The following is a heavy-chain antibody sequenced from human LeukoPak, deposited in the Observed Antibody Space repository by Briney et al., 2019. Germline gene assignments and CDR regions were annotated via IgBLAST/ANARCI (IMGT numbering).Heavy chain of an antibody. D-gene: IGHD4-17*01. CDR2: ISGGGATT. Sequence: QPGGTLRLSCAASGFTFSTYGMSWVRQAPGKGLEWVSAISGGGATTYYADSVKGRFTISRDNSKNTLYLQMNTLRGEDTAVYYCAKDVLRYGDYGPTDYWGQGTLVTVSS. CDR1: GFTFSTYG. V-gene: IGHV3-23*01. J-gene: IGHJ4*02. CDR3: AKDVLRYGDYGPTDY.